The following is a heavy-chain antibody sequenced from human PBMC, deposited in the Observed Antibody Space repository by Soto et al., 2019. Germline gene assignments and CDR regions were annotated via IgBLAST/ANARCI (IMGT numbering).Heavy chain of an antibody. J-gene: IGHJ4*02. D-gene: IGHD3-3*01. CDR3: SDWRASGTVTLDN. V-gene: IGHV3-23*05. CDR2: IDVLNGA. CDR1: GRRLTRYS. Sequence: PXGTLLLSCSVSGRRLTRYSIAWVRKAPGKGLECISTIDVLNGAWYSASVRGRLAISRDVSRNTVYLQMGSLRVEDTAIYFCSDWRASGTVTLDNWGPGTVVTVSS.